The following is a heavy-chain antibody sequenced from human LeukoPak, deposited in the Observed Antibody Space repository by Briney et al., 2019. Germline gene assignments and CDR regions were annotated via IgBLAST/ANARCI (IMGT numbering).Heavy chain of an antibody. Sequence: GGSLRLSCAASGFTFSDYAMSWVRQAPGKGLEWVAVISYDGSNKYYADSVKGRFTISRDNSKNTLYLQMNGLRAEDTAVYYCAKDKRGYSYGSLGYGMDVWGQGTTVTVSS. CDR3: AKDKRGYSYGSLGYGMDV. V-gene: IGHV3-30*18. J-gene: IGHJ6*02. CDR1: GFTFSDYA. D-gene: IGHD5-18*01. CDR2: ISYDGSNK.